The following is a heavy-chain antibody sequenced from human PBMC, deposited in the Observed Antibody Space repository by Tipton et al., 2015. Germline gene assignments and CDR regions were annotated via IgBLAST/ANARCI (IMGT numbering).Heavy chain of an antibody. CDR2: ISHSGST. CDR1: AYSISSDYY. CDR3: ARKPVVRGAYYYFDY. Sequence: TLSLTCAVSAYSISSDYYWGWIRQPPGKGLEWIGSISHSGSTYYTPSLKSRVTISVDTSKNQFSLTLNSVTAADTAFYYCARKPVVRGAYYYFDYWGQGTLVTVSS. J-gene: IGHJ4*02. D-gene: IGHD3-10*01. V-gene: IGHV4-38-2*01.